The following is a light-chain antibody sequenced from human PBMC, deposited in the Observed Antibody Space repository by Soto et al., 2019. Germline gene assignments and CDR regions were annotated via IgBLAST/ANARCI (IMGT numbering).Light chain of an antibody. CDR3: QQYVSAVT. J-gene: IGKJ1*01. V-gene: IGKV3-20*01. Sequence: EIVLTQSPGSLSLSPGERATLSCRASQSVDSSFFAWYQQKPGQAPRLLIYGSSNRATGILDRFSGRGSGTDFTLTISRLEPEDFAVYYCQQYVSAVTFGQGTKVEIK. CDR2: GSS. CDR1: QSVDSSF.